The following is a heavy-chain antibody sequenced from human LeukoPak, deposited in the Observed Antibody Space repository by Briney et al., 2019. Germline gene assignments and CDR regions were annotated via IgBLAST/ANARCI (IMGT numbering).Heavy chain of an antibody. CDR2: ISSTGGNT. Sequence: GGSLRLSCTVSGFTFSSYAMSWVRQAPGKGLEWVSAISSTGGNTYHADSVKGRFTISRDNSKNTLYLQMNRLRLEDTAVYYCARRGESTNYGDYRFDSWGQGTLVIVSS. V-gene: IGHV3-23*01. D-gene: IGHD4-17*01. J-gene: IGHJ4*02. CDR3: ARRGESTNYGDYRFDS. CDR1: GFTFSSYA.